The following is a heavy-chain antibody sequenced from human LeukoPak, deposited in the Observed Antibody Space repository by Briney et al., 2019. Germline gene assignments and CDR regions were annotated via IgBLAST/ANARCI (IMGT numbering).Heavy chain of an antibody. D-gene: IGHD4-17*01. J-gene: IGHJ4*02. CDR3: ATVTTVTIGIV. Sequence: SVKVSCKASGGTFSSYTISWVRQAPGQGLEWMGRIIPILGIANYAQKFQGRVTITADKSTSTAYMELSSLRSEDTAAYYCATVTTVTIGIVWGQGTLVTVSS. CDR2: IIPILGIA. V-gene: IGHV1-69*02. CDR1: GGTFSSYT.